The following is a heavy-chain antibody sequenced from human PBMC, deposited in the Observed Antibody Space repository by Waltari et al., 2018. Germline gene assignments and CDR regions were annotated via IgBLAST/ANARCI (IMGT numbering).Heavy chain of an antibody. J-gene: IGHJ4*02. D-gene: IGHD6-13*01. CDR1: GFTSDADT. CDR3: ARGGGSSSLGDY. V-gene: IGHV3-48*01. Sequence: EVQLVESGGGLLQPGGSLRLSCAASGFTSDADTMNWVRQAPGKGLEWISYISSRSTTIFHAHSVKGRFTISRDNAKNSLHLQMNSLRVEDTAVYYCARGGGSSSLGDYWGQGTLVTVSS. CDR2: ISSRSTTI.